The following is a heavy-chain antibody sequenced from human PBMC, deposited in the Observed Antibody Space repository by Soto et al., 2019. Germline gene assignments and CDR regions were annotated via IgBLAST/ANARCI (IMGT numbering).Heavy chain of an antibody. CDR3: AKSCCYYDSSGYYAK. CDR1: GFTFDDYA. D-gene: IGHD3-22*01. J-gene: IGHJ4*02. Sequence: EVQLVKSGGGLVQPGRSLRLSCAASGFTFDDYAMHWVRQAPGKGLEWVSGISWNSGSIGYADSVKGRFTISRDNAKNSLYLQMNSLRAEDTALYYCAKSCCYYDSSGYYAKWGQGTLVTVSS. V-gene: IGHV3-9*01. CDR2: ISWNSGSI.